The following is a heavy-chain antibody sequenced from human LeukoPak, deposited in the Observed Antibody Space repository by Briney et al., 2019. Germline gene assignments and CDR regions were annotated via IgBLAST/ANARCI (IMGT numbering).Heavy chain of an antibody. V-gene: IGHV3-7*01. D-gene: IGHD6-6*01. CDR1: GFTFSNSW. J-gene: IGHJ4*02. CDR3: VTYPIIANRHFDY. Sequence: GGSLRLSCAASGFTFSNSWMSWVRQAPGKGLEWVAKINPDESEKDYVDSVKGRFTISRDNAKNSLYLQMNTLRAEDTAVYYCVTYPIIANRHFDYWGQGTPVTVSS. CDR2: INPDESEK.